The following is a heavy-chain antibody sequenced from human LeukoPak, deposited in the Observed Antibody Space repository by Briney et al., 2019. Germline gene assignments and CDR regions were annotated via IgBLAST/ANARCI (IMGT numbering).Heavy chain of an antibody. V-gene: IGHV3-53*01. CDR2: IYSSGST. D-gene: IGHD3-10*01. CDR3: AREYRGSRRSDAFDI. CDR1: GFTVSSNY. Sequence: PGGSLRLSCAASGFTVSSNYMSWVRQAPGKGLECVSVIYSSGSTYYADSVKGRFTISRDNSKNTLYLQMNSLRAEDTAVYYCAREYRGSRRSDAFDIWGQGTMVTVSS. J-gene: IGHJ3*02.